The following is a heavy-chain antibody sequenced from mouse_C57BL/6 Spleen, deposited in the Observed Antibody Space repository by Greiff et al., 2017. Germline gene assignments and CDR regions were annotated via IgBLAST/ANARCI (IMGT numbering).Heavy chain of an antibody. V-gene: IGHV1-61*01. J-gene: IGHJ1*03. CDR1: GYTFTSYW. D-gene: IGHD1-1*01. CDR3: AICGSGYDWYFDV. CDR2: IYPSDSET. Sequence: VQLQQPGAELVRPGSSVKLSCKASGYTFTSYWMDWVKQRPGQGLEWIGNIYPSDSETHYNQKFKDKATLTVDKSSSTAYMQLSSLTSEDSAVYYCAICGSGYDWYFDVWGTGTTVTVSS.